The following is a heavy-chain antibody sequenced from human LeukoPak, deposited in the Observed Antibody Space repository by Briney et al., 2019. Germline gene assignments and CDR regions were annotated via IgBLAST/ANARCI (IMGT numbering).Heavy chain of an antibody. D-gene: IGHD6-19*01. CDR1: GGSISSYY. V-gene: IGHV4-59*01. CDR2: IYYSGST. CDR3: ARGSREQWLFYWYFDL. Sequence: SETLSLTCTVSGGSISSYYWSWIRQPPGKGLEWIGYIYYSGSTNYNPSLKSRVTISVDTSKNQFSLKLSSVTAADTAVYYCARGSREQWLFYWYFDLWGRGTLVTVSS. J-gene: IGHJ2*01.